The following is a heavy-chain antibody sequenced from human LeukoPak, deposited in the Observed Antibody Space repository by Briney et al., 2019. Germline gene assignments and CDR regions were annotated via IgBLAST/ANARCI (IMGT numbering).Heavy chain of an antibody. J-gene: IGHJ4*02. D-gene: IGHD4/OR15-4a*01. CDR2: MNPNSGNT. Sequence: ASVKVSCKASGYTFTSYDINWVRQATGQGLEWMGWMNPNSGNTGYAQKFQGRVTMTRNTSISTAYMELRSLRSDDTAVYYCARDSDLANSPFDYWGQGTLVTVSS. CDR1: GYTFTSYD. CDR3: ARDSDLANSPFDY. V-gene: IGHV1-8*01.